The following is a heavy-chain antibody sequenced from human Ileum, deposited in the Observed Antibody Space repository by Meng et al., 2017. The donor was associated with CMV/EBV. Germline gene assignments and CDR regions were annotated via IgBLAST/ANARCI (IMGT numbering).Heavy chain of an antibody. D-gene: IGHD5-12*01. J-gene: IGHJ4*02. CDR2: ISFDGTNK. CDR1: GFTFSSYD. V-gene: IGHV3-30*04. CDR3: AREASASRAFDH. Sequence: GESLKISCADSGFTFSSYDMHWVRQAPGKGLEWVAVISFDGTNKNYGDSVKGRFTISRDNSKSTLYLQMNSLRAEDTAVYYCAREASASRAFDHWGQGTLVTVSS.